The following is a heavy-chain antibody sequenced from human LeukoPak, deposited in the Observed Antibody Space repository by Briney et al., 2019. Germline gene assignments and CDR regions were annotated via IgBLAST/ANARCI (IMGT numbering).Heavy chain of an antibody. Sequence: GRSLRLSCAASGFTFSSYAMHWVRQAPGKGLEWVAVISYDGSNKYYADSVKGRFTISRDNSKNTLYLQMNSLRAEDTAVYYCARVTYYYDSSGYYTGAYFDYWGQGTLVTVSS. D-gene: IGHD3-22*01. CDR2: ISYDGSNK. J-gene: IGHJ4*02. CDR3: ARVTYYYDSSGYYTGAYFDY. V-gene: IGHV3-30-3*01. CDR1: GFTFSSYA.